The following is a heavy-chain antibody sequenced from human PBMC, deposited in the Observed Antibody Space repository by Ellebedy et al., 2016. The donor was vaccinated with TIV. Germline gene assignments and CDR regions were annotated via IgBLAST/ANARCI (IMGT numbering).Heavy chain of an antibody. CDR3: ARPSYQLLSYYFDS. J-gene: IGHJ4*02. Sequence: PGGSLRLSCAASGFTFGRYGMHWVRRAPGKGLEWVAVIWFDGSKEFYADSVKGRFTISRDDSKNEVFLQMSSLRAEDTAVYYCARPSYQLLSYYFDSWGQGTLVTVSS. V-gene: IGHV3-33*01. CDR1: GFTFGRYG. D-gene: IGHD2-2*01. CDR2: IWFDGSKE.